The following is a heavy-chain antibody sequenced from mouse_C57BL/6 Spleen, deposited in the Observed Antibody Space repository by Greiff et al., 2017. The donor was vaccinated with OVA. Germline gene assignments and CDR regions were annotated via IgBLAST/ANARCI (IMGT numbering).Heavy chain of an antibody. D-gene: IGHD1-1*01. J-gene: IGHJ1*03. CDR2: LSDGGSYT. CDR3: AREGTTVVARSWYFDV. CDR1: GFTFSSYA. V-gene: IGHV5-4*01. Sequence: EVHLVESGGGLVKPGGSLKLSCAASGFTFSSYAMSWVRQTPEKRLEWVATLSDGGSYTYYPDNVKGRFTISRDNAKNNLYLQMSHLKSEDTAMYYCAREGTTVVARSWYFDVWGTGTTVTVSS.